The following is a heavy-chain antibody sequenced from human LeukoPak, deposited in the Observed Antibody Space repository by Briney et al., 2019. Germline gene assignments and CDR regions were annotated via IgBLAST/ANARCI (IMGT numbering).Heavy chain of an antibody. CDR2: IYYSGST. V-gene: IGHV4-30-4*01. CDR1: GGSISSGNYY. D-gene: IGHD3-22*01. J-gene: IGHJ4*02. CDR3: ARAQWLALFDY. Sequence: SETLSLTCTVSGGSISSGNYYWSWLRQSPGKGLEWIGYIYYSGSTYYNPSLKSRVTISVDTSKNQFSLKLSSVTAADTAVYYCARAQWLALFDYWGQGTLVTVSS.